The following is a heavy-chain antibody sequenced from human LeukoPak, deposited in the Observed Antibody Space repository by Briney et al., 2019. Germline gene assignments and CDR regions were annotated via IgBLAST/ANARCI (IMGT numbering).Heavy chain of an antibody. Sequence: SVKVSCKASGGTFSSYAISWVRQALGQGLEWMGGIIPIFGTANYAQKFQGRVTITTDESTSTAYMELSSLRSEDTAVYYCARDIRYCSSTSCWGSRFDPWGQGTLVTVSS. CDR1: GGTFSSYA. V-gene: IGHV1-69*05. J-gene: IGHJ5*02. D-gene: IGHD2-2*01. CDR2: IIPIFGTA. CDR3: ARDIRYCSSTSCWGSRFDP.